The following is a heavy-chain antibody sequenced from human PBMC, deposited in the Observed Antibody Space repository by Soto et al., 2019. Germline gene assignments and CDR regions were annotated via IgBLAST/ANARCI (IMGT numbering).Heavy chain of an antibody. CDR1: GDSVSSNSAA. Sequence: SQTLSLTCAISGDSVSSNSAAWNWIRQSPSRGLEWLGRTYYRSKWDNDYAVSVKSRITINPDTSKNQFFLQLNSVTPEDTAVYYCARAPYSSSCSWFDPWGQGTLVTVSS. D-gene: IGHD6-13*01. CDR3: ARAPYSSSCSWFDP. J-gene: IGHJ5*02. CDR2: TYYRSKWDN. V-gene: IGHV6-1*01.